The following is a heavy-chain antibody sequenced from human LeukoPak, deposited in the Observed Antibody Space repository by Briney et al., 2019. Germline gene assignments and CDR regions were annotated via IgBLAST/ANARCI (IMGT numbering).Heavy chain of an antibody. CDR3: ARDSEYYYDSSGSYGY. CDR1: GGTFSSYA. Sequence: SVKVSCKASGGTFSSYAISWVRQAPGPGREWMGGIIPIFGTANYAQKFQGRVTIPADESTSTAYMELSSLRSEDTAVYYCARDSEYYYDSSGSYGYWGQGTLVTVSS. J-gene: IGHJ4*02. D-gene: IGHD3-22*01. CDR2: IIPIFGTA. V-gene: IGHV1-69*01.